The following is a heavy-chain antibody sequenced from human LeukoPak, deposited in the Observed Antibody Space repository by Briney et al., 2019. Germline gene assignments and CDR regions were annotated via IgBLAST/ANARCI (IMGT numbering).Heavy chain of an antibody. CDR3: AKGDRGHCTGVKCYPFDY. CDR2: ITGTGGRGGI. D-gene: IGHD2-8*02. CDR1: RFTYPNYA. J-gene: IGHJ4*02. Sequence: PGGSLRLSCIASRFTYPNYAMNWVRQAPGKRLEWVASITGTGGRGGIYYADSVKGRFTISRDNSKNTLFLQMSSLRAEDTAVYHCAKGDRGHCTGVKCYPFDYWGQGTVVTVSS. V-gene: IGHV3-23*01.